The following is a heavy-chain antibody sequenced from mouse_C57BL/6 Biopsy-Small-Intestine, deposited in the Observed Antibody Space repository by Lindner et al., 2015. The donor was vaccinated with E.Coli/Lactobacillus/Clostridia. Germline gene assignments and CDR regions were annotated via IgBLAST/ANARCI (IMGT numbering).Heavy chain of an antibody. CDR2: IRSKIYNYAT. CDR1: GFTFNTYA. V-gene: IGHV10-1*02. CDR3: VREGYGHYEWFAY. D-gene: IGHD2-1*01. J-gene: IGHJ3*01. Sequence: VQLQESGGGLVQPKGSLKLSCAASGFTFNTYAMNWVRQAPGKGLEWVARIRSKIYNYATYYADSVKDRFTISRDDSQSMFYLQMNTLKTEDTAMYYCVREGYGHYEWFAYWGQGTLVTVSA.